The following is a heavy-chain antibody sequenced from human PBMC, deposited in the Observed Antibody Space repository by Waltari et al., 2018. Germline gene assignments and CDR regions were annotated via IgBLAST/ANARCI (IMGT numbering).Heavy chain of an antibody. V-gene: IGHV1-2*06. CDR2: NNPNSGGT. D-gene: IGHD3-3*01. CDR3: ARVIPVFGVVSYYYYYMDV. CDR1: GYTFTGYY. Sequence: QVQLVQSGAEVKKPGASVKVSCKASGYTFTGYYMHWVRQAPGPGLEWMGRNNPNSGGTTNEQKFQGRVTRTRDTSISTAYMELSRLRSDDTAVYYCARVIPVFGVVSYYYYYMDVWGKGTTVTVSS. J-gene: IGHJ6*03.